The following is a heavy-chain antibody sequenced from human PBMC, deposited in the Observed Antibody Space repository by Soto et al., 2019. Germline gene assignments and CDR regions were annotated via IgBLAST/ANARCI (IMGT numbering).Heavy chain of an antibody. CDR3: ARTGAEGYCSSTSCLGGDFDY. CDR1: GFTFSSYS. Sequence: EVQLVESGGGLVQPGGSLRLSCAASGFTFSSYSMNWVRQAPGKGPEWVSYISSSSSTIYYADSVKGRFTISRDNAKNSLYLQMNSLRDEDTAVYYCARTGAEGYCSSTSCLGGDFDYWGQGTLVTVSS. J-gene: IGHJ4*02. D-gene: IGHD2-2*01. CDR2: ISSSSSTI. V-gene: IGHV3-48*02.